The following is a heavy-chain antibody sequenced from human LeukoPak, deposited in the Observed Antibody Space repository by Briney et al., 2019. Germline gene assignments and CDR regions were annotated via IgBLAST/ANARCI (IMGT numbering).Heavy chain of an antibody. V-gene: IGHV4-59*01. CDR2: IYYSGST. Sequence: SETLSLTCTVSGGSISSYYWSWIRQPPGKGLEWIGYIYYSGSTNYNPSLKSRVTISVDTSKNQFSLKLSSVTAADTAVYYCARVAYYYDSSGYIDYWGQGTLVTASS. J-gene: IGHJ4*02. D-gene: IGHD3-22*01. CDR3: ARVAYYYDSSGYIDY. CDR1: GGSISSYY.